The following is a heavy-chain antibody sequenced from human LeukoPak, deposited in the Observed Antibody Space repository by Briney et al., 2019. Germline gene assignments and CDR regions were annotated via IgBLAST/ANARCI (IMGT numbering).Heavy chain of an antibody. D-gene: IGHD3-10*01. V-gene: IGHV1-2*06. CDR2: INPNSGGT. J-gene: IGHJ6*04. CDR3: AREASVTMPLDV. Sequence: ASVKVSCKASGYTFTGYYMHWVRQAPGQGLEWMGRINPNSGGTNYAQKFQGRVTMTRDTSISTAYTELSRLRSDDTAVYYCAREASVTMPLDVWGKGTTVTVSS. CDR1: GYTFTGYY.